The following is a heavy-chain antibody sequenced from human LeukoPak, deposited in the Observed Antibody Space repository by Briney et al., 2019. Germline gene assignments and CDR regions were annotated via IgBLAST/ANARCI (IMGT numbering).Heavy chain of an antibody. D-gene: IGHD3-22*01. CDR2: IYYSGST. Sequence: SETLSLTCTVSGGSISSSSYYWGWIRQPPGKGLEWIGSIYYSGSTYYNPSLKSRVTISVDTSKNQFFLRLTSVTAADTAVYYCARHYYDSSGRPFDYWGQGTLVTVSS. V-gene: IGHV4-39*01. CDR3: ARHYYDSSGRPFDY. J-gene: IGHJ4*02. CDR1: GGSISSSSYY.